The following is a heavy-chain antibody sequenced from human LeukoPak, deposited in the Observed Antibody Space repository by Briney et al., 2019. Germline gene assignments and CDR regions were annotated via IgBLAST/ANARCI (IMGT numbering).Heavy chain of an antibody. V-gene: IGHV4-59*01. CDR1: GGSISSYY. Sequence: SETLSLTCTVSGGSISSYYWSWIRQPPGKGLEWIGYIYYSGSTNYNPSLKSRVTISVDTSKNQFSLKLSSVTAADTAVYYCARVVVGATFGFYYYYYMDVWGKGTTVTISS. CDR2: IYYSGST. D-gene: IGHD1-26*01. CDR3: ARVVVGATFGFYYYYYMDV. J-gene: IGHJ6*03.